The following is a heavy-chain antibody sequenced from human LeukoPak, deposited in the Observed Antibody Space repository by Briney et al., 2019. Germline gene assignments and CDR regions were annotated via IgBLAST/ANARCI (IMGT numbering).Heavy chain of an antibody. D-gene: IGHD6-19*01. CDR2: IYHSGST. J-gene: IGHJ4*02. CDR1: GGSISGSNW. V-gene: IGHV4-4*02. CDR3: ARVSIAVAGTDY. Sequence: SGTLSLTCAASGGSISGSNWWSWVRQPPGKGLEWIGEIYHSGSTNYNPSLKSRVTISVDKSKNQFSLKLSSVTAADTAVYYCARVSIAVAGTDYWGQGTLVTVSS.